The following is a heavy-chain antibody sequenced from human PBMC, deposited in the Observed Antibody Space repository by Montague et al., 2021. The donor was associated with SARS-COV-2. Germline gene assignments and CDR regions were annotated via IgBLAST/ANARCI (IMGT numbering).Heavy chain of an antibody. CDR3: ARHALGYFDWLNEGYFDY. CDR1: GGSLNNYF. CDR2: ISDSGST. D-gene: IGHD3-9*01. Sequence: SETLSLTCTVSGGSLNNYFWSWIRQPPGKGLEWVGYISDSGSTNYNPSLKSRVTISIDTSKNQFSLKLSSVTAADTAVYYCARHALGYFDWLNEGYFDYWGQGTLVTVSS. V-gene: IGHV4-59*08. J-gene: IGHJ4*02.